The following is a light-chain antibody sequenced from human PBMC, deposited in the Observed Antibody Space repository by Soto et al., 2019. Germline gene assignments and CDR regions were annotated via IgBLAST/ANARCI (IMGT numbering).Light chain of an antibody. Sequence: EIVLTQSPGTLSLSPGERATLSCRASQSVSSSHLAWYQQKPVQAPSRLIYGPSSRATGSPDRFTGSGSGTDFTVTISRLEPADFAVYYGQQYGSSPWTCGQGTEVEIK. CDR1: QSVSSSH. J-gene: IGKJ1*01. CDR2: GPS. CDR3: QQYGSSPWT. V-gene: IGKV3-20*01.